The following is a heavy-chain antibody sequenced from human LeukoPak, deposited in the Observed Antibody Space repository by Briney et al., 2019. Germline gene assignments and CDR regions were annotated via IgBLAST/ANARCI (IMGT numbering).Heavy chain of an antibody. D-gene: IGHD6-19*01. V-gene: IGHV3-23*01. CDR1: GSTFSSYA. CDR3: AKAQGYSSGNYFDY. Sequence: GGSLRLSCAASGSTFSSYAMSWVRQAPGKGLEWVSAISGSGGSTYYADSVKGRFTISRDNSKNTLYLQMNSLRAEDTAVYYCAKAQGYSSGNYFDYWGQGTLVTVSS. CDR2: ISGSGGST. J-gene: IGHJ4*02.